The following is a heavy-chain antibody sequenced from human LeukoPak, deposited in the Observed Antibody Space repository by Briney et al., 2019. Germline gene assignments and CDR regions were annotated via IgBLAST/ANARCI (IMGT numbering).Heavy chain of an antibody. Sequence: GGPLRLSCAASGFTFSSYSMNWVRQAPGKGLEWVSSISSSSSYIYYADSVKGRFTISRDNAKNSLYLQMNSLRAEDTAVYYCAGNSGYAKNSAFDIWGQGTMVTVSS. J-gene: IGHJ3*02. D-gene: IGHD5-12*01. CDR2: ISSSSSYI. CDR3: AGNSGYAKNSAFDI. V-gene: IGHV3-21*01. CDR1: GFTFSSYS.